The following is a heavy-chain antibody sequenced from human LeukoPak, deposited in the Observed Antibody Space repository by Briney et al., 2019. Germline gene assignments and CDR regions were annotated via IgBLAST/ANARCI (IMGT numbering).Heavy chain of an antibody. CDR2: INHSGST. J-gene: IGHJ4*01. Sequence: SETLSLTCAVYGGSFSVYYWIWIRQPPGKGLEWIAEINHSGSTNYNPSLKSRVTISVDTSKNQFSLKLNSVTAADTAVYYRATRDYWGQGMMVTVSS. V-gene: IGHV4-34*01. CDR1: GGSFSVYY. CDR3: ATRDY.